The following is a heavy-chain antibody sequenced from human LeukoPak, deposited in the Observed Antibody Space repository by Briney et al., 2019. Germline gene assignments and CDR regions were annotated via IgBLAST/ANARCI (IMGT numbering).Heavy chain of an antibody. V-gene: IGHV1-18*03. J-gene: IGHJ3*02. CDR3: ARDSIVGVPGDGNAFDI. Sequence: EASVKVSCKASGYTFTSYGISWVRQAPGQGLEWMGWISGYNGDTNYAQKFQGRVTMTRDMSTSTVYMELSSLRAEDMAVYYCARDSIVGVPGDGNAFDIWGQGTMVTVSS. D-gene: IGHD1-26*01. CDR2: ISGYNGDT. CDR1: GYTFTSYG.